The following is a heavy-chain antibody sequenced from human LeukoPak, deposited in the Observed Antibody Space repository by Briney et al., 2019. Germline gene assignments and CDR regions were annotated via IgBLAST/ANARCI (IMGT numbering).Heavy chain of an antibody. Sequence: PSETLSLTCTVSGGSLSNYYWSWIRQSPGKGLEWLGFIYYTGTTKYNPSLKSRVTISVDRSKNQFSLQLRSVTAADTAVYHCAGNSWGLQFFDSWGQGTLVTVSS. CDR1: GGSLSNYY. CDR3: AGNSWGLQFFDS. D-gene: IGHD7-27*01. CDR2: IYYTGTT. J-gene: IGHJ5*01. V-gene: IGHV4-59*08.